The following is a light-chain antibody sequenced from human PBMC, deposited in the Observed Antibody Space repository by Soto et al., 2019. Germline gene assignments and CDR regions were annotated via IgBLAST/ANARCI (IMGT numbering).Light chain of an antibody. CDR3: QSYDSSLSGSDV. V-gene: IGLV1-40*01. CDR2: GNS. J-gene: IGLJ1*01. Sequence: HSVLTQPPSGSGVPGQRVTISCTGSSSNIGAGYDVHWYQQLPGTAPKLLIYGNSNRPSGVPDRFSGSKSGTSASLAITGLQAEDEADYYCQSYDSSLSGSDVFGTGTKVTVL. CDR1: SSNIGAGYD.